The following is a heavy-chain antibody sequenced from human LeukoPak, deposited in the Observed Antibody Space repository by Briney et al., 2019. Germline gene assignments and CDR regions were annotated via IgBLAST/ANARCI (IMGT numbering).Heavy chain of an antibody. V-gene: IGHV1-8*03. D-gene: IGHD4-17*01. CDR1: GYTFTSYD. Sequence: ASVTVSCTASGYTFTSYDINWVRQAPGQGLEWMGWMNPNSGNTGYAQKFQGRVTITRNTSISTAYMELSSLRSEDTAVYYCARFGPTVGDYHRGSDYWGQGTLVTVSS. J-gene: IGHJ4*02. CDR2: MNPNSGNT. CDR3: ARFGPTVGDYHRGSDY.